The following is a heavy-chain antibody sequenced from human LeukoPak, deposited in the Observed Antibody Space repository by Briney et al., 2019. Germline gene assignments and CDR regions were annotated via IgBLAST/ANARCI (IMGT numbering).Heavy chain of an antibody. CDR2: INPSGGST. D-gene: IGHD3-10*01. Sequence: ASVKVSWKASGYTFSSYYMHWVRQAPGQGLEWMGIINPSGGSTSYAQKFQGRVTMTRDTSTSTVYMELSSLRSEDTAVYYCARGWNVLLWFGELYPYDAFDIWGQGTMVTVSS. V-gene: IGHV1-46*01. CDR3: ARGWNVLLWFGELYPYDAFDI. J-gene: IGHJ3*02. CDR1: GYTFSSYY.